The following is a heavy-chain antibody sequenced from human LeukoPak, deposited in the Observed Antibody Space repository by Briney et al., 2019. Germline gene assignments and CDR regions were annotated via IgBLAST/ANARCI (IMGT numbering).Heavy chain of an antibody. CDR3: ARGGYDYVWGSYRYAHDY. D-gene: IGHD3-16*02. CDR1: GGSITSDY. V-gene: IGHV4-59*12. Sequence: SETLSLTCIVSGGSITSDYWSWIRQPPGKGLEWIGYIENSGRTEYNPSLMSRITISVDTSKNQFSLKLSSVTAADTAVYYCARGGYDYVWGSYRYAHDYWGQGTLVTVSS. J-gene: IGHJ4*02. CDR2: IENSGRT.